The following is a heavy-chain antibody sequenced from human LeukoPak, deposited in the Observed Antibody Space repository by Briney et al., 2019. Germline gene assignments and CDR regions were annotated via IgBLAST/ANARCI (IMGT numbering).Heavy chain of an antibody. V-gene: IGHV4-59*08. CDR3: AGHHPRNTVHF. D-gene: IGHD2/OR15-2a*01. CDR1: GGSISTFY. Sequence: SETLSLTCTISGGSISTFYWSWLRQPPGKGLEWIAYIFHTGNSNYNPSLKGRVTISLDTSKNQFSLKLSSVTAADTAVYYCAGHHPRNTVHFWGQGTLVTVSS. J-gene: IGHJ4*02. CDR2: IFHTGNS.